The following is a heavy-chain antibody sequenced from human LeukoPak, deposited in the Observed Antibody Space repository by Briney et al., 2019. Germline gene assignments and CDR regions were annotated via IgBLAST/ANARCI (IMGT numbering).Heavy chain of an antibody. D-gene: IGHD4-11*01. J-gene: IGHJ6*03. V-gene: IGHV1-24*01. CDR2: FDPEDGET. Sequence: ASVKVSCKVSGYTLTELSMHWVRQAPGKGLEWMGGFDPEDGETIYAQKFQGRVTMTEDTSTDTAYMELSSLRSEDTAVYYCARGPCYSNRPGYYMDVWGKGTTVTVSS. CDR1: GYTLTELS. CDR3: ARGPCYSNRPGYYMDV.